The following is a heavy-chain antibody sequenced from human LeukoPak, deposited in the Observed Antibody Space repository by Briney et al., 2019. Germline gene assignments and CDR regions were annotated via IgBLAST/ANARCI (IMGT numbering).Heavy chain of an antibody. V-gene: IGHV4-31*03. Sequence: SETLSLTCTVSGGSISSGGYYWSWVRQHPGKGLEWIGYIYYSGSTYYNPSLKSRVTISVDTSKNQFSLKLSSVTAADTAVYYCAREGSSWYDYWGQGTLVTVSS. J-gene: IGHJ4*02. CDR2: IYYSGST. D-gene: IGHD6-13*01. CDR3: AREGSSWYDY. CDR1: GGSISSGGYY.